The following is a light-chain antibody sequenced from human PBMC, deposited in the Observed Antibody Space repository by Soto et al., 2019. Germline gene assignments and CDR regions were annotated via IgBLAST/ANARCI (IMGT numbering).Light chain of an antibody. V-gene: IGLV1-40*01. CDR3: QSYDNSLSVHVV. CDR1: SSNIGAGYY. Sequence: QSVLTQPPSVSGAPGQRVTISCTGTSSNIGAGYYVHWYQQLPGTAPKLLIYGNNNRPSGVPDRFSGSKSGTSASLAITGRQAEDEADYYCQSYDNSLSVHVVFGGGTKLTVL. CDR2: GNN. J-gene: IGLJ2*01.